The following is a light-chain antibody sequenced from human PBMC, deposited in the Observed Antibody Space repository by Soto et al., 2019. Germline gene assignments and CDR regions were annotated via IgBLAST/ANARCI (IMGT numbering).Light chain of an antibody. J-gene: IGKJ2*01. CDR3: QQSYRPPYT. V-gene: IGKV1-39*01. Sequence: DIQMPQSPSSLSASVGSRVTITCRASQSISTYLNWYQQKPGQAPRLLIYAASSSQTGVPSRFSGSGSGTDFTLTISALQPEDFATYYCQQSYRPPYTFGQGTKLEIK. CDR1: QSISTY. CDR2: AAS.